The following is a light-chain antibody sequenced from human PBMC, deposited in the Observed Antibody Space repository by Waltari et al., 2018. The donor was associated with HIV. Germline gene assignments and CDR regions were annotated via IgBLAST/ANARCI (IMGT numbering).Light chain of an antibody. CDR2: DVD. Sequence: QSALTQPRSVSGSPGQSVTISCAGSTNNVGTYNYVSWYHQKSGEAPRLILYDVDQRPSGVPVLFSGARSGDTASLTISGLQAEDEGDFYCCSYGGSWSFVFGGGTRVTVL. J-gene: IGLJ2*01. CDR3: CSYGGSWSFV. V-gene: IGLV2-11*01. CDR1: TNNVGTYNY.